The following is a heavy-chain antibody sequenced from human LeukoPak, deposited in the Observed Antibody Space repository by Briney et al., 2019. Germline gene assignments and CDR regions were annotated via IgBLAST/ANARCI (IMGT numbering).Heavy chain of an antibody. D-gene: IGHD3-22*01. V-gene: IGHV4-39*07. Sequence: SETLSLTCPSSGGSLSSSNYYWGWIRQPPGKGLEWVGSIYYRWSTYYNPSLKSRVIISVDTSKNQFSLKLSSVTAADTAVYYCARANYYDSGAYYYPKFQKDYYYYYMDVWGKGTTVTVSS. CDR3: ARANYYDSGAYYYPKFQKDYYYYYMDV. CDR1: GGSLSSSNYY. J-gene: IGHJ6*03. CDR2: IYYRWST.